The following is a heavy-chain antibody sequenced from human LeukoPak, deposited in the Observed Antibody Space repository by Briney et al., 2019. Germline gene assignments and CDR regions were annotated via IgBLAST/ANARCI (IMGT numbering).Heavy chain of an antibody. J-gene: IGHJ4*02. CDR3: ARVGRGHYDSSALGYYFDY. Sequence: PGRSLRLSCAASGFTFSSYGMHWVRQAPGKGLEWVAVISYDGSNKYYADSVKGRFTISRDNSKNTLYLQMNSLRAEDTAVYYCARVGRGHYDSSALGYYFDYWGQGTLVTVSS. D-gene: IGHD3-22*01. CDR2: ISYDGSNK. CDR1: GFTFSSYG. V-gene: IGHV3-30*19.